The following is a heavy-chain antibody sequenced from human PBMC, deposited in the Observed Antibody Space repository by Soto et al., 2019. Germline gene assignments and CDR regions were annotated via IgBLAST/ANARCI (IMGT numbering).Heavy chain of an antibody. Sequence: QVQLVESGGGVVQPGRSLRLSCAPSGFTFSNYAMHWVRQAPGKGLEWVAVISYDGSNKYYADSVKGRFTISRDNSKNTLYLQINSLRAEYTAVYYCARDKRDLRFLEWSYYFDYWGQGTLVTVSS. D-gene: IGHD3-3*01. J-gene: IGHJ4*02. CDR3: ARDKRDLRFLEWSYYFDY. V-gene: IGHV3-30-3*01. CDR2: ISYDGSNK. CDR1: GFTFSNYA.